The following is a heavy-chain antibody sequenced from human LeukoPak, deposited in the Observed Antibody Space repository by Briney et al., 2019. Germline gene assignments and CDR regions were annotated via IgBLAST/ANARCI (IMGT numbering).Heavy chain of an antibody. CDR1: GYTFTSYA. Sequence: ASVKVSSKASGYTFTSYAIHWVRQAPGQRLEWMGWINVGNGKTKYSQKLQGRVAMTRDTSASTAFMELSSLRSEDTAVYYCAGEGRCGDYGDYWGQGTLVIVSS. J-gene: IGHJ4*02. CDR2: INVGNGKT. V-gene: IGHV1-3*01. CDR3: AGEGRCGDYGDY. D-gene: IGHD4-17*01.